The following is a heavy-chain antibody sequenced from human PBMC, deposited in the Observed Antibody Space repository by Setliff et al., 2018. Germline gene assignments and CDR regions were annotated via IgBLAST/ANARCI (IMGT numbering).Heavy chain of an antibody. J-gene: IGHJ4*02. Sequence: PGGSLRLSCAASGFTFSSYAMSWVRQAPGKGLEWVSTISDSGDATFYTNSVKGRFTISRDNSKNTLYLQIYNLRAEDTALYYCAKVRLPDTVYYHDSWGQGALVTVSS. D-gene: IGHD3-10*01. V-gene: IGHV3-23*01. CDR1: GFTFSSYA. CDR2: ISDSGDAT. CDR3: AKVRLPDTVYYHDS.